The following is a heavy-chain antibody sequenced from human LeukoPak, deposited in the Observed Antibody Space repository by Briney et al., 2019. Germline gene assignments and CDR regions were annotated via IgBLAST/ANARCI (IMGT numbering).Heavy chain of an antibody. CDR1: GGSFSGYY. CDR3: ARGGVLDP. Sequence: SETLSLTCAVYGGSFSGYYWSWIRQPPGKGLEWIGEINHSGSTNYNPSLKSRVTISVDTSKNQFSLKLSSVIAADTAVYYCARGGVLDPWGQGTLVTVSS. V-gene: IGHV4-34*01. D-gene: IGHD3-10*01. CDR2: INHSGST. J-gene: IGHJ5*02.